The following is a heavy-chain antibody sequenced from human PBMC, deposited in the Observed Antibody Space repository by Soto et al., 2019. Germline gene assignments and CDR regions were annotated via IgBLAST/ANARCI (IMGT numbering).Heavy chain of an antibody. J-gene: IGHJ4*02. CDR2: ISAYNGNT. CDR1: GYTFTSYG. D-gene: IGHD6-13*01. Sequence: QVQLVQSGXXXXXXXASVKVSCKASGYTFTSYGISWVRQAPGQGLEWMGWISAYNGNTNYAQKLQGRVTMTTDTSTSTAYMELRSLRSDDTAVYYCARRVDSSSWYADYWGQGTLVTVSS. V-gene: IGHV1-18*01. CDR3: ARRVDSSSWYADY.